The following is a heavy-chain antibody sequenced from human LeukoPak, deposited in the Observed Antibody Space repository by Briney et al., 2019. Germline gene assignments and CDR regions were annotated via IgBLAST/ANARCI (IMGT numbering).Heavy chain of an antibody. CDR3: ARDLGYCSSTSCLGSLLDY. CDR1: GFTFSSYW. Sequence: GGSLRLSCAASGFTFSSYWMSWVRQAPGKGLEWVANIKQDGSEKYYVDSVKGRSTISRDNAKNSLYLQMNSLRAEDTAVYYCARDLGYCSSTSCLGSLLDYWGQGTLVTVSS. D-gene: IGHD2-2*01. CDR2: IKQDGSEK. V-gene: IGHV3-7*03. J-gene: IGHJ4*02.